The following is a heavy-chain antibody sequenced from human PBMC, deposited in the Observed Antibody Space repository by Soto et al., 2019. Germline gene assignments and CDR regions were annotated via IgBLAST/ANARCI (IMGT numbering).Heavy chain of an antibody. D-gene: IGHD6-6*01. J-gene: IGHJ5*02. Sequence: ASVKVSCKASGYSITSYAMHWVRQAPGQGLEWMGWINAYNGNTNYAQKLQGRVTMTTDTSTSTAYMELRSLRSDDTAVYYCASFQYSSSSGWFDPWGQGTLVTVSS. CDR3: ASFQYSSSSGWFDP. CDR2: INAYNGNT. V-gene: IGHV1-18*01. CDR1: GYSITSYA.